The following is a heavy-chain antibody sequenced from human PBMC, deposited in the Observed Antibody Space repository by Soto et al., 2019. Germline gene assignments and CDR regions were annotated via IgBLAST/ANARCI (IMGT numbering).Heavy chain of an antibody. D-gene: IGHD2-2*01. CDR2: IYYSGST. CDR3: ARIADCRSTSCYGSGYYFDY. J-gene: IGHJ4*02. CDR1: GGSISSGGYY. Sequence: SETLSLTCTVSGGSISSGGYYWSWIRQHPGKGLERIGYIYYSGSTYYNPSLKSRVTISVDTSKNQFSLKLSSVTAADTAVYYCARIADCRSTSCYGSGYYFDYWGQGTRVTVAS. V-gene: IGHV4-31*03.